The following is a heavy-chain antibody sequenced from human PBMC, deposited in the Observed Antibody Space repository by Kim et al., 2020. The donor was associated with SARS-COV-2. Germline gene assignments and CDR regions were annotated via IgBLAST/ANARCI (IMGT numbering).Heavy chain of an antibody. Sequence: SETLSLTCTVSAGSISTYYWSWIRQPPGKGLEWIGYVYYSGSTNYNPSLKSRVTISVDTSKNQFSLRLSSVTAADTAVYYCARLLYYDILTGYPNWFDPWGQGTLGTVSS. D-gene: IGHD3-9*01. CDR3: ARLLYYDILTGYPNWFDP. J-gene: IGHJ5*01. V-gene: IGHV4-59*08. CDR2: VYYSGST. CDR1: AGSISTYY.